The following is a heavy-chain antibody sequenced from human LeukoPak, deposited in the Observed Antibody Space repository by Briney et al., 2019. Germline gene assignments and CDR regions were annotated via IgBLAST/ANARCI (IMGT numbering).Heavy chain of an antibody. CDR3: ARENYDFWSGPKNWFDP. J-gene: IGHJ5*02. V-gene: IGHV4-59*01. Sequence: SETLSLTCTVSGGSISSYYWSWIRQPPGKGLEWIGYIYYSGSTNYNPSLKSRVTISVDTSKNQFSLKRSSVTAADTAVYYCARENYDFWSGPKNWFDPWGQGTLVTVSS. CDR2: IYYSGST. D-gene: IGHD3-3*01. CDR1: GGSISSYY.